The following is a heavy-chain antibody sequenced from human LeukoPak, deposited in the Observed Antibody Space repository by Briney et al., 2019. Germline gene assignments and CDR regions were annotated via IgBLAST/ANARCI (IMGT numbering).Heavy chain of an antibody. V-gene: IGHV3-33*01. CDR2: IWYDGSRK. CDR3: ARDRGGLAVAGRFDP. J-gene: IGHJ5*02. CDR1: GFIFSSYG. Sequence: PGGSLRLSCAASGFIFSSYGMHWVRQAPGKRLEWVALIWYDGSRKFYADSVKGRFTISRDDSKNTLYLQMKSLRVEDTAVYFCARDRGGLAVAGRFDPWGQGTLVTVSS. D-gene: IGHD6-19*01.